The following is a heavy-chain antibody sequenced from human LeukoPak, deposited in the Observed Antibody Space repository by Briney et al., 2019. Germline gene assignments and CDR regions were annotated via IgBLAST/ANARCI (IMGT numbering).Heavy chain of an antibody. CDR3: ARVGDGYNHGFDY. D-gene: IGHD5-24*01. V-gene: IGHV1-18*01. CDR1: GYSFTNYG. J-gene: IGHJ4*02. Sequence: GASVKVSCKASGYSFTNYGISWVRQAPGPGLEWMGWISAYSGNANYAHKFLGRLTMTADTSTSIAYMELRTLTSADTAVYYCARVGDGYNHGFDYWGQGSLVTVSS. CDR2: ISAYSGNA.